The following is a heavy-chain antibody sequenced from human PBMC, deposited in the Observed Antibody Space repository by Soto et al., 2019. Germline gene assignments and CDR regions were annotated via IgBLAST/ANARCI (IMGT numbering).Heavy chain of an antibody. V-gene: IGHV3-23*01. J-gene: IGHJ4*02. Sequence: EVQLLESGGGLVQPGGSLRLSCAASGFTFSNCVMTWVRQAPGKGLEWVSATSGSGATTYYAESVKGRFTISRNNSRDTLYLQMNSLTVEDTAVYYCAKAVRGFYYPVDCWGQGTLVTVSS. D-gene: IGHD3-22*01. CDR2: TSGSGATT. CDR1: GFTFSNCV. CDR3: AKAVRGFYYPVDC.